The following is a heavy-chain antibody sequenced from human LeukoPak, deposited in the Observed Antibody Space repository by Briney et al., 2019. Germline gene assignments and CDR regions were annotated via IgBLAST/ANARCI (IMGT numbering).Heavy chain of an antibody. CDR2: IHSAGST. CDR1: GFTFSSYA. CDR3: ARDHYGNYVFDF. Sequence: GGSLRLSCAASGFTFSSYAMSWVRQAPGKGLEWVSVIHSAGSTYYADSVKGRFTISRDNSKNTLYLQMSTLRAEDTAVYYCARDHYGNYVFDFWGQGTLVTVSS. D-gene: IGHD3-16*01. V-gene: IGHV3-53*01. J-gene: IGHJ4*02.